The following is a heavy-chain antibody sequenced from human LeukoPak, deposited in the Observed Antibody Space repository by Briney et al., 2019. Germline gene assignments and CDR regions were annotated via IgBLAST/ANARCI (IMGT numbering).Heavy chain of an antibody. CDR3: ARGGVGAVGGAFDY. CDR2: IYYSGST. D-gene: IGHD1-26*01. CDR1: GGSISSGDYY. Sequence: PSETLSLTCTVSGGSISSGDYYWRWIRQPPGKGLEWIGYIYYSGSTYYNPSLKSRVTISVNTSKNQFSLKLSSVTAADTAVYYCARGGVGAVGGAFDYWGQGTLVTVSS. V-gene: IGHV4-30-4*08. J-gene: IGHJ4*02.